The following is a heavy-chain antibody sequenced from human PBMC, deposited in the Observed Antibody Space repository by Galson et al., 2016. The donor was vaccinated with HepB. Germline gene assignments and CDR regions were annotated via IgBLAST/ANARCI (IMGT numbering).Heavy chain of an antibody. CDR3: ARASGMFRDGYNYWYY. CDR2: ISYDGSNQ. CDR1: GFTFTDYA. D-gene: IGHD5-24*01. V-gene: IGHV3-30*04. J-gene: IGHJ4*02. Sequence: SLRLSCAASGFTFTDYAIHWVRQAPGKGLEWVAVISYDGSNQYYAGSVKGRFTISRDNSRNTLYLQMNSLRNEDTAVYYCARASGMFRDGYNYWYYWGQGTLVTVSS.